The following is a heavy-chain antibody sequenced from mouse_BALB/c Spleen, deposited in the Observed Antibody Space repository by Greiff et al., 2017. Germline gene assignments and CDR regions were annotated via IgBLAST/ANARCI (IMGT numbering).Heavy chain of an antibody. V-gene: IGHV14-4*02. CDR2: IDPENGDT. D-gene: IGHD3-3*01. Sequence: VQLKQSGAELVRSGASVKLSCTASGFNIKDYYMHWVKQRPEQGLEWIGWIDPENGDTEYAPKFQGKATMTADTSSNTAYLQLSSLTSEDTAVYYCNAGRGYSDYWGQGTTLTVSS. CDR1: GFNIKDYY. J-gene: IGHJ2*01. CDR3: NAGRGYSDY.